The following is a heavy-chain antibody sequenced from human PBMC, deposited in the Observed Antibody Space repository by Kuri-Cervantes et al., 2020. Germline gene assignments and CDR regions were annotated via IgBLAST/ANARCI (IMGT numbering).Heavy chain of an antibody. CDR3: ARDSGSYPDY. D-gene: IGHD1-26*01. CDR2: ISWNSGSI. CDR1: GFTFDDYA. J-gene: IGHJ4*02. V-gene: IGHV3-9*01. Sequence: GGSLRHSCAASGFTFDDYAMHWVRQAPGKGLEWVSGISWNSGSIGYADSVKGRFTISRDNAKNSLYLQMNSLRAEDTAVYYCARDSGSYPDYWGQGTLVTVSS.